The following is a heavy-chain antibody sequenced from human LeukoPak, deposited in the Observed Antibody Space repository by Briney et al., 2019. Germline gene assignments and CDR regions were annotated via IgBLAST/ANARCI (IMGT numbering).Heavy chain of an antibody. CDR1: GVSISSGSYY. CDR2: IHTSGST. Sequence: SQTLSLTCTVSGVSISSGSYYWSWIRQPAGKGLEWIGRIHTSGSTNYNPSLRSRVTISVDTSKNQFSLKLSSVTAADTAVYYCARGASRGSHAFDIWGQGTMVTVSS. V-gene: IGHV4-61*02. CDR3: ARGASRGSHAFDI. J-gene: IGHJ3*02. D-gene: IGHD3-16*01.